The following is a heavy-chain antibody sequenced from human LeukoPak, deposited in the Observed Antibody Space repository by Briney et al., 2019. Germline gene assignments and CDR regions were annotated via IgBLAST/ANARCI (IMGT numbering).Heavy chain of an antibody. J-gene: IGHJ4*02. V-gene: IGHV1-46*01. CDR3: TRVSNFLSGYWDY. CDR1: GYTFTTYY. D-gene: IGHD3-3*01. Sequence: ASVKVSCKASGYTFTTYYMHWVRQAPGQGLEWMGIINPVGGSTTYAQKFQGRVTMIRDTSTSTVYMELSSLRSEDTAVYYCTRVSNFLSGYWDYWGQGTLVTVSS. CDR2: INPVGGST.